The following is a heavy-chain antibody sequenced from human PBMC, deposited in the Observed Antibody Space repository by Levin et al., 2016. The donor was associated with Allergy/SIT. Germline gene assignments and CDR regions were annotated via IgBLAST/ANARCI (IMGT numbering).Heavy chain of an antibody. V-gene: IGHV3-23*01. Sequence: GESLKISCAASGFTFSSYSMNWVRQAPGKGLEWVSGVSAFGGNTYYTDSVKGRFTISRDNSKNTLYLQMNSLRADDTAVYYCAKDVHVVRGLIDSWGQGTLVTVSS. CDR2: VSAFGGNT. D-gene: IGHD2-8*02. J-gene: IGHJ4*02. CDR3: AKDVHVVRGLIDS. CDR1: GFTFSSYS.